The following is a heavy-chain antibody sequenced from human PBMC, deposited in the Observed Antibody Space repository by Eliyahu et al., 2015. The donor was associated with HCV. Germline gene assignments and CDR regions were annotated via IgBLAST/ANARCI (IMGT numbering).Heavy chain of an antibody. J-gene: IGHJ5*02. CDR3: ASGGGGIAVAGTGGWFDP. D-gene: IGHD6-19*01. Sequence: QVQLQESGPGLVKPSETLSLTCTVSGGSITTYXWSWIRQPPGKGLEWIGYIHYRGSTNYNPSXKSRVTISLDTSKNQFSLNLTSVTAADTAVYYCASGGGGIAVAGTGGWFDPWGQGTLVTVSS. CDR2: IHYRGST. V-gene: IGHV4-59*01. CDR1: GGSITTYX.